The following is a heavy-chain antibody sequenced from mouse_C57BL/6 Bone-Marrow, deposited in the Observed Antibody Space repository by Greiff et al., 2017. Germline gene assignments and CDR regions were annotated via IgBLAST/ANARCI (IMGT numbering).Heavy chain of an antibody. CDR1: GYTFTSYW. J-gene: IGHJ1*03. Sequence: QVHVKQPGAELVKPGASVKLSCKASGYTFTSYWMHWVKQRPGQGLEWIGMIHPNSGSTNYNEKFKSKATLTVDKSSSTAYMQLSSLTSEDSAVYYCARRVYYDYDGWYFDVWGTGTTVTVSS. CDR2: IHPNSGST. CDR3: ARRVYYDYDGWYFDV. V-gene: IGHV1-64*01. D-gene: IGHD2-4*01.